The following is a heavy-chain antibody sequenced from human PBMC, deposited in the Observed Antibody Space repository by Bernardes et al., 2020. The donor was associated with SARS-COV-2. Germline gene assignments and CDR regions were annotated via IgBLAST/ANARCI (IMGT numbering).Heavy chain of an antibody. J-gene: IGHJ4*02. Sequence: SGPTLVKLTQTLTLTCTFSGFSLSTSGMCVSWIRQPPGKALEWLARIDWDDDKYYSTSLKTRLTISKDTSKNQVVLTMTNMDPVDTATYYCARGIAAAAAFDYWGQGTLVTVSS. D-gene: IGHD6-13*01. V-gene: IGHV2-70*11. CDR3: ARGIAAAAAFDY. CDR1: GFSLSTSGMC. CDR2: IDWDDDK.